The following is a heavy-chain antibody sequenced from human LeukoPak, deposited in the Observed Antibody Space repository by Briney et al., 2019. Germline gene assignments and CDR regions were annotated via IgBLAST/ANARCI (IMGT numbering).Heavy chain of an antibody. CDR3: ARALYYDFWSGSPDDAFDI. CDR1: GFTFDDYG. V-gene: IGHV3-20*01. D-gene: IGHD3-3*01. CDR2: INWNGGST. Sequence: SGGSLRLSCAASGFTFDDYGMSWVRQAPGKGLVWVSGINWNGGSTGYADSVTGRFTISRDNAKNSLYLQMNSLRAEDTALYHCARALYYDFWSGSPDDAFDIWGQGTMVTVSS. J-gene: IGHJ3*02.